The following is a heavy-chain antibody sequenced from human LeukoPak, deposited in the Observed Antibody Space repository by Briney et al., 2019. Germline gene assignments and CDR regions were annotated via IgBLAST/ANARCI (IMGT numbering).Heavy chain of an antibody. CDR2: IYTSGST. CDR1: GGSISSYY. CDR3: ARGLPLRYFDWLLYSWFDP. Sequence: SETLSLTCTVSGGSISSYYWSWIRQPAGKGLEWIGRIYTSGSTNYNPSLKSRVTISVDTSKNQFSLKLSSVTAADTAVYYCARGLPLRYFDWLLYSWFDPWGQGTLVTVSS. V-gene: IGHV4-4*07. J-gene: IGHJ5*02. D-gene: IGHD3-9*01.